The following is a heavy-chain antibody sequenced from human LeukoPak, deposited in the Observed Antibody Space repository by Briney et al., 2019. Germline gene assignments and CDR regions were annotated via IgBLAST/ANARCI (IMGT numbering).Heavy chain of an antibody. CDR1: GGSISGSNYY. CDR2: INHSGST. CDR3: AREFGASSSSSYFDY. V-gene: IGHV4-39*07. J-gene: IGHJ4*02. Sequence: SETLSLTCTVSGGSISGSNYYWDWFRQAPGKGLEWIGEINHSGSTNYNPSLKSRVTISVDTSKNQFSLKLSSVTAADTAVYYCAREFGASSSSSYFDYWGQGTLVTVSS. D-gene: IGHD6-6*01.